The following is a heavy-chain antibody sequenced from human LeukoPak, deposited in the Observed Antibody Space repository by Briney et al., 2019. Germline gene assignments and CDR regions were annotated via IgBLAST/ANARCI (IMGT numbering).Heavy chain of an antibody. J-gene: IGHJ4*02. CDR3: ARLFGGVTTFDY. D-gene: IGHD2-8*02. CDR2: MKGDASLI. V-gene: IGHV3-7*01. Sequence: PGGSLRLSCTASGFTFGDYAMSWVRQAPGRGLQWVASMKGDASLIYYVDSVKGRFTISRDNARNSLYMQMNSLRVEDTAVYYCARLFGGVTTFDYWGQGALVTVSS. CDR1: GFTFGDYA.